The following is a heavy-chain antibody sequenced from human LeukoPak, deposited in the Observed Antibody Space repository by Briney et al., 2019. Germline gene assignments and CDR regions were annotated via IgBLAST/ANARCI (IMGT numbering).Heavy chain of an antibody. CDR3: ARVSYSSSWYYFGERYYYYYMDV. J-gene: IGHJ6*03. CDR1: GYTFTSYY. Sequence: ASVKVSCKASGYTFTSYYMHWVRQAPGQGLEWMGIINPSGGSTSYAQKFQGRVMMTRDTSTSTAYMELRSLRSDDTAVYYCARVSYSSSWYYFGERYYYYYMDVWGKGTTVTVSS. D-gene: IGHD6-13*01. V-gene: IGHV1-46*01. CDR2: INPSGGST.